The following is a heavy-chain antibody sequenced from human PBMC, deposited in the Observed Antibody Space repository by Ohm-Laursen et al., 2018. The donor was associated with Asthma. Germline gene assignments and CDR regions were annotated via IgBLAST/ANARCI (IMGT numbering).Heavy chain of an antibody. CDR3: AREGWLSKYYYYGMDV. V-gene: IGHV1-3*01. J-gene: IGHJ6*02. CDR1: GYTFTSYA. D-gene: IGHD3-22*01. CDR2: INAGNGNT. Sequence: SVKVSCKASGYTFTSYAMHWVRQAPGQRLEWMGWINAGNGNTKYSQKFQGRVTITRDTSASTAYMELSSLRSEDTAVYYCAREGWLSKYYYYGMDVWGQGTTVTVPS.